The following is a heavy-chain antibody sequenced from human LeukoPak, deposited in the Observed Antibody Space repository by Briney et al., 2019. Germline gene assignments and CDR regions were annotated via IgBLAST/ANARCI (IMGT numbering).Heavy chain of an antibody. J-gene: IGHJ4*02. CDR3: ARGIVVPGIDY. V-gene: IGHV3-7*01. CDR1: GFTFDDYA. Sequence: PGGSLRLSCAASGFTFDDYAMNWVRQAPGKGLEWVANIKQDGSEKYYVDSVKGRFVVSRDNAKNSLYLQMNSLGAEDTAVYYCARGIVVPGIDYWGQGTLVTVSS. CDR2: IKQDGSEK. D-gene: IGHD2-15*01.